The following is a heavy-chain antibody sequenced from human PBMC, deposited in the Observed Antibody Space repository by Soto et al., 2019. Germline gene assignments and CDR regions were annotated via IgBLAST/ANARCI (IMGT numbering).Heavy chain of an antibody. D-gene: IGHD2-21*01. Sequence: PXEXLKIYCRSSGYXFHTYSVPWVRPVPGNGLEWMGFIYHGDSDNTYSPSLQRQVTTSVHKSISTAYLQWGSLKVSDTAIYYSARQKLWMATINNDAFDVWGQGTKVTVSS. CDR2: IYHGDSDN. J-gene: IGHJ3*01. CDR1: GYXFHTYS. CDR3: ARQKLWMATINNDAFDV. V-gene: IGHV5-51*01.